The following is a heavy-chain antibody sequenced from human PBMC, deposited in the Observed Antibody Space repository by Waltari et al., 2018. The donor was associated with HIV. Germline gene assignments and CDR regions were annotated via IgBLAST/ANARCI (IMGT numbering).Heavy chain of an antibody. CDR3: AREWVLGADKRLDWFDP. CDR1: GDSVPSNSAA. D-gene: IGHD1-26*01. V-gene: IGHV6-1*01. J-gene: IGHJ5*02. CDR2: TYYRSKWYN. Sequence: QVQLQQSGPGLVKPSPTLSLTCAISGDSVPSNSAAWNWIRQSPSHGLELLGRTYYRSKWYNDYAVSVKSRITINPDTSKNQFSLQLNSVTPEDTAVYYCAREWVLGADKRLDWFDPWGQGTLVTVSS.